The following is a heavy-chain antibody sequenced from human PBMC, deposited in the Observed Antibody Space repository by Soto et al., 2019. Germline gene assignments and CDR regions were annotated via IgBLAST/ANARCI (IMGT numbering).Heavy chain of an antibody. V-gene: IGHV4-30-4*01. CDR1: GGSISSGDYY. CDR2: IYYSGST. CDR3: ARDGSGSYADYYGMDV. D-gene: IGHD3-10*01. Sequence: TLSLTCTVSGGSISSGDYYWSWIRQPPGKGLEWIGYIYYSGSTYYNPSLKSRVTISVDTSKNQFSLKLSSVTAADTAVYYCARDGSGSYADYYGMDVWGQGTTVTVSS. J-gene: IGHJ6*02.